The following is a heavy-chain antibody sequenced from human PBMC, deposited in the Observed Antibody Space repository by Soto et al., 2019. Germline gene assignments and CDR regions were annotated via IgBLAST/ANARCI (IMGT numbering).Heavy chain of an antibody. CDR3: ARHNYGSGSTYFDY. V-gene: IGHV4-61*01. CDR2: IYYSGST. Sequence: SETLSLTCTVSGGSISSGSYYWSWIRQPPGKGLEWIGYIYYSGSTNYNPSLKSRVTISVDTSKNQFSLKLNSMTAADTAVYYCARHNYGSGSTYFDYWGQGTLVTVSS. D-gene: IGHD3-10*01. CDR1: GGSISSGSYY. J-gene: IGHJ4*02.